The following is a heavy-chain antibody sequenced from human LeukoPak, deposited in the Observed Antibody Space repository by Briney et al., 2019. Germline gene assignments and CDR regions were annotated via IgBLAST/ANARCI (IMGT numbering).Heavy chain of an antibody. J-gene: IGHJ4*02. CDR2: ISYDGSNK. V-gene: IGHV3-30*18. CDR3: AKDHAPDY. CDR1: GFTFSSYG. Sequence: GGSLRLSCAASGFTFSSYGMHWVRQAPGKGLEWVAVISYDGSNKYYADSVKGRFTISRDNSKNTLYLQMNSLRAEDTAVYYCAKDHAPDYWGQGTLVTVSS.